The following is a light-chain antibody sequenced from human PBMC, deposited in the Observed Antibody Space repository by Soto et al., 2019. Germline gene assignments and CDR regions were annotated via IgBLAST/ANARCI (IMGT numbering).Light chain of an antibody. J-gene: IGKJ1*01. CDR3: QLRQA. CDR1: QSVRTSY. V-gene: IGKV3-20*01. Sequence: EIVLTQSPGTLSLSPGETATLSCRASQSVRTSYLAWYQQKPGDPPRLLIYGSFSRAPGIPDRFSGSGSGTDFTLTISRLEPEDFAVYYWQLRQAFGQGTKVDNK. CDR2: GSF.